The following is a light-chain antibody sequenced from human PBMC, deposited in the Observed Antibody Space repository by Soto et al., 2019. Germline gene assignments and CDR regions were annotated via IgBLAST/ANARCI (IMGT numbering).Light chain of an antibody. CDR1: QSVSSN. CDR2: GAS. Sequence: EIVMTQSPDTLSVSPGERATLSCRASQSVSSNLAWYQQKSGQAPRLLIFGASTRATGIPARFSGSWSGPAFTLTISSLQSEDFAVDHGQHYNNWPYTFGQGTTLEIK. CDR3: QHYNNWPYT. J-gene: IGKJ2*01. V-gene: IGKV3-15*01.